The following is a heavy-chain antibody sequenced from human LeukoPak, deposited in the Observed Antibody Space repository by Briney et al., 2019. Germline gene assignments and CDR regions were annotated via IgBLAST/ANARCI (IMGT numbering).Heavy chain of an antibody. CDR3: ARDQGIAAAGTI. CDR2: INPNSGGT. CDR1: GYTFTGYY. D-gene: IGHD6-13*01. V-gene: IGHV1-2*02. Sequence: ASVKVSCKASGYTFTGYYMHWVRQAPGQGLEWMGWINPNSGGTNYAQKFQGRVTMTRDTSISTAYMELSRLRSDDTAVYYCARDQGIAAAGTIWGQGTLATVSS. J-gene: IGHJ4*02.